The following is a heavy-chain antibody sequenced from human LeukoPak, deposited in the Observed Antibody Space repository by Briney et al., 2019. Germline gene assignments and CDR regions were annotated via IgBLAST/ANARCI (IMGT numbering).Heavy chain of an antibody. V-gene: IGHV1-18*01. CDR2: ITTYNGNT. CDR3: ARGYDYGDYVGDFDY. D-gene: IGHD4-17*01. Sequence: ASVKVSCKASGYTFTSYPISWVRQAPGRALEWMGWITTYNGNTHYAQKLQGRVTMTTETSTGTAYMDLRGLRSDDTAVYYCARGYDYGDYVGDFDYWGQGTLVTVSS. J-gene: IGHJ4*02. CDR1: GYTFTSYP.